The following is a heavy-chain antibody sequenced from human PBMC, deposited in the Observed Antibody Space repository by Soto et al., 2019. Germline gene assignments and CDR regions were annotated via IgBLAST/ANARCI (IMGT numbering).Heavy chain of an antibody. CDR3: ARGRGVIVHPYFDY. D-gene: IGHD3-16*02. V-gene: IGHV1-69*13. Sequence: SVKVSCKASGGTFSSYAISWVRQAPGQGLEWMGGIIPIFGTANYAQKFQGRVTITADESTSTAYMELSSLRSEDTAVYYGARGRGVIVHPYFDYWGQGTLVTVSS. J-gene: IGHJ4*02. CDR2: IIPIFGTA. CDR1: GGTFSSYA.